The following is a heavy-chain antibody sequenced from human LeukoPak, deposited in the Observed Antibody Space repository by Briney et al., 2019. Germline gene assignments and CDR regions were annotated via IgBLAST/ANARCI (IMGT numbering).Heavy chain of an antibody. CDR1: GGSISSYY. D-gene: IGHD3-9*01. CDR2: IYYSGST. CDR3: ARGTISMDV. Sequence: PSETLSLTCTVSGGSISSYYWSWIRQPPGKGLEWIGYIYYSGSTNYNPSLKSRVSISVDTSKNQVSLRLTSVTAADTAVYYCARGTISMDVWGRGTTVTISS. V-gene: IGHV4-59*01. J-gene: IGHJ6*03.